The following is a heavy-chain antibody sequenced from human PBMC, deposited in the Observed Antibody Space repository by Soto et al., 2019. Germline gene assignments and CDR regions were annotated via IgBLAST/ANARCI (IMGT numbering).Heavy chain of an antibody. D-gene: IGHD5-12*01. Sequence: EVQLLESGGGLVQPGGSLRLSCAASGFTFSSYAMAWVRQAPGKGLKWVSVSSGSGGRTYSADSVKGRFTISSDDSKKPVYLQMNSLRAEDTAVYYCAKVVGYSGYRDAFDIWGQGTMVTVSS. CDR1: GFTFSSYA. CDR2: SSGSGGRT. CDR3: AKVVGYSGYRDAFDI. V-gene: IGHV3-23*01. J-gene: IGHJ3*02.